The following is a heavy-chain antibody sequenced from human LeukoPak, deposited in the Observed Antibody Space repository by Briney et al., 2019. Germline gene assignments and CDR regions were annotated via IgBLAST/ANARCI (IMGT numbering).Heavy chain of an antibody. Sequence: SETLSLTCAVYGGSFSGYYWSWIRQPLGKGLEWIEEINHSGSTNYNPSLKSRVTISVDTSKNQFSLKLSSVTAADTAVYYCARVEMALDYWGQGTLVTVSS. CDR1: GGSFSGYY. D-gene: IGHD5-24*01. V-gene: IGHV4-34*01. CDR2: INHSGST. CDR3: ARVEMALDY. J-gene: IGHJ4*02.